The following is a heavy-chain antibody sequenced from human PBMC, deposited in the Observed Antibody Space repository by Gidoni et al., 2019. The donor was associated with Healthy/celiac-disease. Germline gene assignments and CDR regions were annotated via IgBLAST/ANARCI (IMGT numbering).Heavy chain of an antibody. CDR1: GGSFSGYY. Sequence: QVQLQQWGAGLLKPSETLTLTCAVYGGSFSGYYWSWIRQPPGKGLEWIGEINHSGSTNYNPSRKSRVTISVDTSKNQFSLKLSSVTAADTAVYYCAGVVSGYSYGYYYYYYMDVWGKGTTVTVSS. CDR3: AGVVSGYSYGYYYYYYMDV. J-gene: IGHJ6*03. CDR2: INHSGST. V-gene: IGHV4-34*01. D-gene: IGHD5-18*01.